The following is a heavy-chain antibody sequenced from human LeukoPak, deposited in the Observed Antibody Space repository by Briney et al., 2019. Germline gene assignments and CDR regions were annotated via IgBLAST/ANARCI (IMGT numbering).Heavy chain of an antibody. CDR3: ARAHSSSWYMDY. D-gene: IGHD6-13*01. CDR2: MYYSGST. V-gene: IGHV4-59*01. Sequence: SETLSLTCTVSGGSIGSYYWSWIRQPPGKGLEWIGYMYYSGSTNYNPSLKSRVTISLDTSNNQFSLKLTSVTAADTAVYYCARAHSSSWYMDYWGQGTLVTVSS. CDR1: GGSIGSYY. J-gene: IGHJ4*02.